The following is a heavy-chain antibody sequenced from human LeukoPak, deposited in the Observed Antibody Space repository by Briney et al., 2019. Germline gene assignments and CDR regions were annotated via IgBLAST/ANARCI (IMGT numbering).Heavy chain of an antibody. CDR1: GGSLSSYY. Sequence: SETLSLTCTVSGGSLSSYYWSWIRQPPGKGLEWIGYIYYRGSTNYNPSLKSRVTISLDTSKNQFSLKLSSVTAADTAVYYCAREAAAAGFDYWGQGTLVTVSS. V-gene: IGHV4-59*01. D-gene: IGHD6-13*01. J-gene: IGHJ4*02. CDR2: IYYRGST. CDR3: AREAAAAGFDY.